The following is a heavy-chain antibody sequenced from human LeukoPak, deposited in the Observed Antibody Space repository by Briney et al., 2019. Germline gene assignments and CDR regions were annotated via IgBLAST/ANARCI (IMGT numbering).Heavy chain of an antibody. CDR2: IIPILGIA. Sequence: SVKVSCKASGGSFSNYGINWVRQAPGQGLEWMGRIIPILGIANYAQKLQGRVTITADKSTSTAYMELRSLRSDDTAVYYCARDIYGSGSPYYYYGMDVWGQGTTVTVSS. V-gene: IGHV1-69*04. CDR1: GGSFSNYG. CDR3: ARDIYGSGSPYYYYGMDV. D-gene: IGHD3-10*01. J-gene: IGHJ6*02.